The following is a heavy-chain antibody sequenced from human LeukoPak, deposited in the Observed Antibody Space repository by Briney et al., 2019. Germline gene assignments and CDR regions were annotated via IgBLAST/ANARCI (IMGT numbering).Heavy chain of an antibody. CDR2: ISGSGGST. J-gene: IGHJ4*02. V-gene: IGHV3-23*01. CDR3: AKDTNYYGSGSLDY. D-gene: IGHD3-10*01. CDR1: GFTFSSYA. Sequence: GGSLRLSCAASGFTFSSYAMSWVRQALGKGLEWVSAISGSGGSTYYADSVKGRFTISRDNSKNTLYLQMNSLRAEDTAVYYCAKDTNYYGSGSLDYWGQGTLVTVSS.